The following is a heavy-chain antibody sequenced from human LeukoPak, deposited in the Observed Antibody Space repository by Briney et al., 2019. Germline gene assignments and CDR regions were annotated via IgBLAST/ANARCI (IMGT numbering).Heavy chain of an antibody. D-gene: IGHD3-16*01. Sequence: ASAKVSFKASGYTSTNYYMHWVRQAPGQGLEWMGIIRHSGGTIYAQKFQGRVAMTGDTSTSTVYMELSSLRSEDTALYYCAREEEGGTFDYWGQGTLVTVSS. J-gene: IGHJ4*01. CDR3: AREEEGGTFDY. CDR1: GYTSTNYY. V-gene: IGHV1-46*01. CDR2: IRHSGGT.